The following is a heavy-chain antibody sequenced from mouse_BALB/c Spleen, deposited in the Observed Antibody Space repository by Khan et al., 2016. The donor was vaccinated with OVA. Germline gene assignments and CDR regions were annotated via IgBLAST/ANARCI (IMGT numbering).Heavy chain of an antibody. CDR2: ISSGGDYT. J-gene: IGHJ3*01. D-gene: IGHD4-1*01. Sequence: VQLKESGGDLVKPGGSLKLSCAASGFTFSSYSMSWVRQTPDKRLEWVASISSGGDYTYYPDSVKGRFTISRDNAKNTLYLQMSDLKSEDTAMCYCADHLTGSFDYWGQGTLVTVSA. CDR1: GFTFSSYS. V-gene: IGHV5-6*01. CDR3: ADHLTGSFDY.